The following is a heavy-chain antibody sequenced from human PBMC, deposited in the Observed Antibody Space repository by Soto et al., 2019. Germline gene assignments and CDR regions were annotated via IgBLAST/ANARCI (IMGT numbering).Heavy chain of an antibody. V-gene: IGHV1-69*02. D-gene: IGHD5-18*01. Sequence: QVQLVQSGAEVKKPGSSVKVSCKASGGTFSSYTISWVRQAPGQGLEWMGRIIPILGIANYAQKFQGRVTITXXQXTXXAYMELSSLKSKDTAVYYCASILGYSLGNYYSMDVWGQGTTVTVSS. CDR3: ASILGYSLGNYYSMDV. CDR1: GGTFSSYT. CDR2: IIPILGIA. J-gene: IGHJ6*02.